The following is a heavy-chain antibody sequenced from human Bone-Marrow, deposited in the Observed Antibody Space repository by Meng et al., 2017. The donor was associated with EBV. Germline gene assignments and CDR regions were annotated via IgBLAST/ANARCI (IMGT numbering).Heavy chain of an antibody. D-gene: IGHD1-26*01. V-gene: IGHV4-61*01. CDR1: GASVSSGSYY. Sequence: QVPLPESGPGLVKPSETPSLTCTVSGASVSSGSYYWNWIRQPPGKGLEWIGYIYYNGNTNYNPSLKSRVTISVDTSKNQFSLKLSSVTAADTAVYYCASTSGNLIYSDYWGQGTLVTVS. J-gene: IGHJ4*02. CDR3: ASTSGNLIYSDY. CDR2: IYYNGNT.